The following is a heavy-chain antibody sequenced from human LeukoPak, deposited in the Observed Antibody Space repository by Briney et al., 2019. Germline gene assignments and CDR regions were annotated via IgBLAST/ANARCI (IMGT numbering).Heavy chain of an antibody. D-gene: IGHD3-22*01. CDR3: AKDRGYYDDSSGCIDY. CDR1: GFTFSSYG. J-gene: IGHJ4*02. Sequence: GGSLRLSCAASGFTFSSYGMHWVRQAPGKGLEWVAFIRYDGSNKNYEDSVKGRFTISRDNSKSTLYMQMKSLRTEDTAVYYCAKDRGYYDDSSGCIDYWGQGTLVTVSS. V-gene: IGHV3-30*02. CDR2: IRYDGSNK.